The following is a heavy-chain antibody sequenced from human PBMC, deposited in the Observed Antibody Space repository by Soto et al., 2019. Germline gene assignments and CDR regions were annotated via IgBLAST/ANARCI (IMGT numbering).Heavy chain of an antibody. J-gene: IGHJ4*02. Sequence: ASVKVSCKASGYTFTSCAMHWVRQAPGQRLEWMGWINAVNGDTNYSQKFQGRVTITRDTSASTVYMELSSLRSEDTAVYYCARGSSGSYPIDYWGQGTLVTVSS. D-gene: IGHD1-26*01. CDR2: INAVNGDT. CDR1: GYTFTSCA. CDR3: ARGSSGSYPIDY. V-gene: IGHV1-3*01.